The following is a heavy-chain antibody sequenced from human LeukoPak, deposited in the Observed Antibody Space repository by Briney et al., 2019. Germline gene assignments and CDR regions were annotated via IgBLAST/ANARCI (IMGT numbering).Heavy chain of an antibody. CDR3: AKRVPLTALDS. V-gene: IGHV3-23*01. CDR2: IGSGSVDK. D-gene: IGHD3-3*01. CDR1: GSSLNIYA. Sequence: GGSLRPSSAASGSSLNIYAMGWVRQAPGKGLEWVSVIGSGSVDKHYADTVRGRFDISRDNSKNRLVLQMNSLRGEDSGVYYCAKRVPLTALDSWGQGTLVTVSS. J-gene: IGHJ5*01.